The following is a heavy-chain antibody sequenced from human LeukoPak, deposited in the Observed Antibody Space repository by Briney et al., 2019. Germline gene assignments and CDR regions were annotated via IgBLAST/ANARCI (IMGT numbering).Heavy chain of an antibody. J-gene: IGHJ4*02. D-gene: IGHD6-6*01. CDR2: INTDGSST. CDR3: ARGYSSSYRIDY. Sequence: GGSLRLSCAASGFTFSIYWMHWVRQGPGKGLVWVSRINTDGSSTTYADSVKGRFTISRDNAKNTLYLQINSLSAEDTAVYYCARGYSSSYRIDYWGQGTLVAVSS. V-gene: IGHV3-74*01. CDR1: GFTFSIYW.